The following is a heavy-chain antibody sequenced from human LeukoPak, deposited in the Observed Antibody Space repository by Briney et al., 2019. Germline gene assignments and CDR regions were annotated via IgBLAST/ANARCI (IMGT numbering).Heavy chain of an antibody. Sequence: GGSLRLSCAASRFTFSNHGMHWVRRAPGKGLEWVAFISIDGSGKYYADSVKGRFTISRDNSVNTLYLQMNSLRPEDTAIYYCANGNCGPVGATTDSWGQGTLVTVSS. CDR2: ISIDGSGK. CDR3: ANGNCGPVGATTDS. CDR1: RFTFSNHG. D-gene: IGHD1-26*01. J-gene: IGHJ4*02. V-gene: IGHV3-30*02.